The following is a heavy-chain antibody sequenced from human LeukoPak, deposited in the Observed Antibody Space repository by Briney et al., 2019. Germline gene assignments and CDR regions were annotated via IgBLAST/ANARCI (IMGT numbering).Heavy chain of an antibody. D-gene: IGHD6-13*01. Sequence: SXRXSCXASRFTFSTYSMHWVRQAPGKGLEGVAXISYGGRPTYYADSVEGRFTISRDTSKNTLYLQIDSLTAEDTAVYYCATTQPAPAADRYHFNYWGQGTQVTVSS. V-gene: IGHV3-30*04. CDR1: RFTFSTYS. CDR3: ATTQPAPAADRYHFNY. J-gene: IGHJ4*02. CDR2: ISYGGRPT.